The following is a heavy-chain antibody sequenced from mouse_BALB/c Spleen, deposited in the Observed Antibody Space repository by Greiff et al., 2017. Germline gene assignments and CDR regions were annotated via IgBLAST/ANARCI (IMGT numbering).Heavy chain of an antibody. D-gene: IGHD2-4*01. J-gene: IGHJ2*01. CDR3: ARWDYDNFDY. Sequence: DVMLVESGGGLVQPGGSRKLSCAASGFTFSSFGMHWVRQAPEKGLEWVAYISSGSSTIYYADTVKGRFTISRDNPKNTLFLQMTSLRSEDTAMYYGARWDYDNFDYWGQGTTLTVSA. CDR2: ISSGSSTI. CDR1: GFTFSSFG. V-gene: IGHV5-17*02.